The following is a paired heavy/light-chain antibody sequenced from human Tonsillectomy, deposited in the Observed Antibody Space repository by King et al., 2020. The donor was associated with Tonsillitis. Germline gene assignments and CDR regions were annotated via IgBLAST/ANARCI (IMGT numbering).Light chain of an antibody. J-gene: IGKJ3*01. CDR2: GAF. CDR3: QHYNNWPLT. V-gene: IGKV3-15*01. CDR1: QSVSTY. Sequence: EIVMTQSPATLSVSPGETVTLSCRASQSVSTYLAWYQQKPGQAPRLLIYGAFTRATGIPARFSGSGSGTEFTLTISSLQPEDFAVYYCQHYNNWPLTFGPGTEVDIK.
Heavy chain of an antibody. V-gene: IGHV4-39*01. CDR2: LKYSGNS. CDR1: GASISNTISY. D-gene: IGHD7-27*01. CDR3: ARYLIKATGTPGLDC. Sequence: QLQLQESGPGLVKPSETLSLTCSVSGASISNTISYWGWIRQPPGKGLEWIGSLKYSGNSNYSPSLESRVTISVDTSKNQFSLRLSSATAADTAVYYCARYLIKATGTPGLDCWGQGILVTVSS. J-gene: IGHJ4*02.